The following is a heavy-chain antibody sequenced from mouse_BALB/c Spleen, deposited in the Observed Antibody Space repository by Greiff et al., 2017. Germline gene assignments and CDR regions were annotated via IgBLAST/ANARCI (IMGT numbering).Heavy chain of an antibody. CDR1: GFTFSSFG. V-gene: IGHV5-17*02. Sequence: DVHLVESGGGLVQPGGSRKLSCAASGFTFSSFGMHWVRQAPEKGLEWVAYISSGSSTIYYADTVKGRFTISRDNPKNTLFLQMTSLRSEDTAMYYCARGGYRGFAYWGQGTLVTVSA. D-gene: IGHD2-14*01. J-gene: IGHJ3*01. CDR3: ARGGYRGFAY. CDR2: ISSGSSTI.